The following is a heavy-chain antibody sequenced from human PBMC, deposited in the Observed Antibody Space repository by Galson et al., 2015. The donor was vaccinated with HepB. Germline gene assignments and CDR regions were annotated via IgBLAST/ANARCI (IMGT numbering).Heavy chain of an antibody. J-gene: IGHJ6*02. CDR3: AIWILLCHSPGMDV. CDR2: INAGNGNT. V-gene: IGHV1-3*01. CDR1: GYTFTSYA. Sequence: SVKVSCKASGYTFTSYAMHWVRQAPGQRLEWMGWINAGNGNTKYSQKFQGRVTITRDTSASTAYMELSSLGSEDTAVYYCAIWILLCHSPGMDVWVQGTTVTVSS. D-gene: IGHD5-18*01.